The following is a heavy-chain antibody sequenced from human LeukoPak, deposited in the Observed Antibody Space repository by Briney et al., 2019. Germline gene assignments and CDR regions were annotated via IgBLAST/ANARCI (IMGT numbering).Heavy chain of an antibody. CDR1: GYTFTSYY. V-gene: IGHV1-46*01. CDR2: INPTSGDT. J-gene: IGHJ3*02. Sequence: GASVKVSCKASGYTFTSYYVHWVRQAPGQGLQWMGIINPTSGDTIYARKFQGRVTMTRDMSTNTVYMELSSLRSEDTAVYYCARYGFSAVWQGGWHAFDIWGHGTMVTVSS. D-gene: IGHD5-24*01. CDR3: ARYGFSAVWQGGWHAFDI.